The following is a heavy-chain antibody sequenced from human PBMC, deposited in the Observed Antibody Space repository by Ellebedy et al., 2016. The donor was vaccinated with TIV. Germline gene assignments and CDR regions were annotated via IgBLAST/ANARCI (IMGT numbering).Heavy chain of an antibody. V-gene: IGHV3-7*03. J-gene: IGHJ4*02. Sequence: GESLKISCAASGFTFSGYWMSWVRQAPGKGLEWVANIKEDGSEAYYVDSVKGRFTISRDNAKNYLYLQMSNLRAEDTAVFYCARAGGRHSTGSGFYWGQGTRVTVST. D-gene: IGHD2-2*01. CDR1: GFTFSGYW. CDR2: IKEDGSEA. CDR3: ARAGGRHSTGSGFY.